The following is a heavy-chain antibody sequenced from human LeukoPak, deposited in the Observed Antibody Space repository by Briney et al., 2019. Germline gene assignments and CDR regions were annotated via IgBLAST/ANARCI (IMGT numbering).Heavy chain of an antibody. V-gene: IGHV3-30*02. J-gene: IGHJ4*02. D-gene: IGHD1-14*01. CDR3: ARTYNPDY. CDR1: GFTFSSTG. CDR2: IRYDGNNK. Sequence: GGPLSPSCPSPGFTFSSTGIHWVRRPPGKGLEGVSYIRYDGNNKYYGDSVKGRLTVYRDNSKNTLYLQMNSLRVEDTAVYYCARTYNPDYWGQGTLVTVSS.